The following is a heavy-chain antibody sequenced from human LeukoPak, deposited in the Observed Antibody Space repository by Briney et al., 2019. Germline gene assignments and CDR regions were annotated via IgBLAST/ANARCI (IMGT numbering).Heavy chain of an antibody. V-gene: IGHV1-69*05. CDR3: ARVRRWELPPDY. D-gene: IGHD1-26*01. CDR1: GYTFTGYY. J-gene: IGHJ4*02. CDR2: IIPIFGTA. Sequence: SVKVSCKASGYTFTGYYMHWVRQAPGQGLEWMGGIIPIFGTANYAQKFQGRVTITTDESTSTAYMELSSLRSEDTAVYYCARVRRWELPPDYWGQGTLVTVSS.